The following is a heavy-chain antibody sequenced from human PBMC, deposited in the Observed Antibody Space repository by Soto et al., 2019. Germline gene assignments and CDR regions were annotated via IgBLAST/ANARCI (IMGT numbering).Heavy chain of an antibody. Sequence: PGESLKLSCKGSGYSFSNYWIGWVRQMPGKGLEWMGIIYPGDSDTRYSPSFQGQVAISADKSISTAFLQWSSLKASDTAMYYCARRGVAADGYYYYGMDVWGQGTTVTVSS. D-gene: IGHD6-25*01. CDR3: ARRGVAADGYYYYGMDV. CDR2: IYPGDSDT. V-gene: IGHV5-51*01. CDR1: GYSFSNYW. J-gene: IGHJ6*02.